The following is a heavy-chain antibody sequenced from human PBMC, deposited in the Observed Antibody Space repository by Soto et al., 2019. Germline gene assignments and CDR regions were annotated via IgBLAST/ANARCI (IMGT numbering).Heavy chain of an antibody. D-gene: IGHD2-2*01. J-gene: IGHJ4*03. CDR1: GYTFTSYA. V-gene: IGHV1-3*05. CDR3: ARGSGVVVTD. CDR2: INAGNGNT. Sequence: QVQLVQSGAEEKKPGASVKVSCKASGYTFTSYAMHWVRQAPGQRLEWMGWINAGNGNTKYSQKFQGRVTMTTDTSASTAYMEQGSLRSEDTAVYYCARGSGVVVTDWGQGTPVTVSS.